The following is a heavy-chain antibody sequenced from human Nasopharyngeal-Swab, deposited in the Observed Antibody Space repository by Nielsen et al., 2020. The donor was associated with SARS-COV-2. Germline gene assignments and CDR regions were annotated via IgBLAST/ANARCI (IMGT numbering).Heavy chain of an antibody. D-gene: IGHD3-22*01. Sequence: GGSLRLSCAASGFTFSSYAMSWVRQAPGKGLEWVSAISGSGGSTYYADSVKGRFTISRDNSKNTLYLQMNSLRAEDTAVYYCANYDSSGYLIGYWGQGTLVTVSS. CDR3: ANYDSSGYLIGY. CDR1: GFTFSSYA. CDR2: ISGSGGST. V-gene: IGHV3-23*01. J-gene: IGHJ4*02.